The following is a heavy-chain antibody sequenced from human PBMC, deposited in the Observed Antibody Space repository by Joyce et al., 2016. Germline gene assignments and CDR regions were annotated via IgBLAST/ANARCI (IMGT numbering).Heavy chain of an antibody. CDR1: GGSINDYY. CDR3: ARDIVAVPAAPDDAFDL. CDR2: FYSSGRT. J-gene: IGHJ3*01. Sequence: QVQLQESGPGLVKPSETLSLICSVSGGSINDYYWNWIRQPAGKGLGWIGRFYSSGRTKYNPSLQSRVTMSVDTSKNQFSLHLSSVTAADTAVYFCARDIVAVPAAPDDAFDLWGQGTMVTVFS. V-gene: IGHV4-4*07. D-gene: IGHD2-2*01.